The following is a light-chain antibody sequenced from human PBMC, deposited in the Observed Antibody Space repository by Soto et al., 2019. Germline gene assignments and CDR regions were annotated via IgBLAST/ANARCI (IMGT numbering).Light chain of an antibody. CDR3: QHRSHWIT. CDR2: DAS. J-gene: IGKJ5*01. CDR1: QSISSH. V-gene: IGKV3-11*01. Sequence: EIVLTQSPATLSLSPGERATLSCRASQSISSHLAWYQHKPGQAPRLLIYDASSRATGIPARFSASGSGTDFTLTISSLETEDFAVYYCQHRSHWITFGQGTRLEV.